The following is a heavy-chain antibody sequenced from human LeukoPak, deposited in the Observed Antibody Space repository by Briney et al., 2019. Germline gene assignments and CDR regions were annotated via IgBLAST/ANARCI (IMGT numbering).Heavy chain of an antibody. D-gene: IGHD5-24*01. CDR1: GASISSGTYY. V-gene: IGHV4-31*11. Sequence: SETLSLTCAVSGASISSGTYYSSWIRQHPGKGLECIRYIYHSGSTFYNPSLKSRVTISADTSENQFSLNLRSVTAADTAIYYCARDVEMGTIGHYFDSWGQGTLVTVSS. J-gene: IGHJ4*02. CDR3: ARDVEMGTIGHYFDS. CDR2: IYHSGST.